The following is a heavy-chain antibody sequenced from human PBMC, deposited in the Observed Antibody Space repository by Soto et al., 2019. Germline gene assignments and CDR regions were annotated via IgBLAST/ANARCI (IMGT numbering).Heavy chain of an antibody. CDR2: IWNDGNSK. CDR1: GFTFSNHG. CDR3: VRDFYYDSSGCIDY. D-gene: IGHD3-22*01. Sequence: SLRLSCAASGFTFSNHGMHWVRQAPGKGLEWVAVIWNDGNSKYYADSVKGRFTISRDNSKNTLYLEMNSLRVEDTAVYYCVRDFYYDSSGCIDYWGQGTLVTVSS. J-gene: IGHJ4*02. V-gene: IGHV3-33*01.